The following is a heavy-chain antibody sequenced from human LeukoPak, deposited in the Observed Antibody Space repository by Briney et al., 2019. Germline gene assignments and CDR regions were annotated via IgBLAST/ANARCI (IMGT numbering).Heavy chain of an antibody. Sequence: GASVKLSCKASGYSFTSYDINWVRQATGHGLEWPGWMNPNSGNTGYAQKFQGRVTVTRNTSISTAYMELSSLRSEDTAVYYCAIRYGSGEKYYYYYYMDVWGKGTTVTVSS. V-gene: IGHV1-8*01. CDR1: GYSFTSYD. D-gene: IGHD3-10*01. CDR2: MNPNSGNT. CDR3: AIRYGSGEKYYYYYYMDV. J-gene: IGHJ6*03.